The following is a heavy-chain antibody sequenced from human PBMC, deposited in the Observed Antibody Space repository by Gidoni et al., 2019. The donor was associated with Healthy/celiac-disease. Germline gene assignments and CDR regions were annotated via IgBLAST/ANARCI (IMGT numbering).Heavy chain of an antibody. J-gene: IGHJ6*03. Sequence: QVQLQESGPGLVKPSQTLSLTCTVSGGSISSGDYYWRWIRQPPGKGLEWIGYIYYSGSTYYNPSLKSRVTISVDTSKNQFSLKLSSVTAADTAVYYCARALYSSSWYHYNPGYYYYYYYMDVWGKGTTVTVSS. D-gene: IGHD6-13*01. CDR3: ARALYSSSWYHYNPGYYYYYYYMDV. CDR2: IYYSGST. CDR1: GGSISSGDYY. V-gene: IGHV4-30-4*01.